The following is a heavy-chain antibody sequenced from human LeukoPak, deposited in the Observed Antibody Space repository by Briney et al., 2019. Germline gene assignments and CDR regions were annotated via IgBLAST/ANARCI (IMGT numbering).Heavy chain of an antibody. CDR2: IIPIFGTA. V-gene: IGHV1-69*05. CDR1: GGTFSSYA. J-gene: IGHJ4*02. CDR3: ARLKFLRAGRGDYFDY. Sequence: GASVKVSCKASGGTFSSYAISWVRQAPGQGLEWMGGIIPIFGTANYAQKFQGRVTITTDESTSTAYMELSSLRSEDTAVYYCARLKFLRAGRGDYFDYWGQGTLVTVSS. D-gene: IGHD1-26*01.